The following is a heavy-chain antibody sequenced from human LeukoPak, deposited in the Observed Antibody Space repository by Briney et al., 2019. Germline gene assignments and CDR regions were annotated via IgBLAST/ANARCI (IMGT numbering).Heavy chain of an antibody. CDR1: GYTFTGYY. J-gene: IGHJ4*02. CDR2: INPNSGGT. Sequence: EASVKVSCKASGYTFTGYYMHWVRQAPGQGLEWMGWINPNSGGTNYAQKFQGRVTMTRDTSISTAYMELSRLRSDDTAVYYCARARGVGGSNRLIDYWGQGTLVTVSS. CDR3: ARARGVGGSNRLIDY. V-gene: IGHV1-2*02. D-gene: IGHD5-12*01.